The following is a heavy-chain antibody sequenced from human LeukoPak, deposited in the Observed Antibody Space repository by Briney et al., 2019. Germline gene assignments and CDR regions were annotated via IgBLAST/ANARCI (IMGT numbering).Heavy chain of an antibody. D-gene: IGHD3-10*01. J-gene: IGHJ4*02. Sequence: SETLSLTCTVSGGSITSRRYSWGWIRQPPGKELEWIGTIFFDGRTYYNPSLKSRVLISVDTSKNQFSLKLSSVTAADTAVYYCARHENGDNYFDNWGQGTLVSVSA. V-gene: IGHV4-39*01. CDR3: ARHENGDNYFDN. CDR2: IFFDGRT. CDR1: GGSITSRRYS.